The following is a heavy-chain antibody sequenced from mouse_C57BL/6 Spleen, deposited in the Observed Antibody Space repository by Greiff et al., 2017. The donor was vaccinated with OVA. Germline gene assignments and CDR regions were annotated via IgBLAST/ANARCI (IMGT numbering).Heavy chain of an antibody. Sequence: QVQLKQPGAELVKPGASVKLSCKASGYTFTSYWMHWVKQRPGQGLEWIGMIHPNSGSTNYNEKFKSKATLTVDKSSSTAYMQLSSLTSEDSAVYYCARRTGTLDFDYWGQGTTLTVSS. CDR1: GYTFTSYW. CDR2: IHPNSGST. CDR3: ARRTGTLDFDY. V-gene: IGHV1-64*01. J-gene: IGHJ2*01. D-gene: IGHD4-1*01.